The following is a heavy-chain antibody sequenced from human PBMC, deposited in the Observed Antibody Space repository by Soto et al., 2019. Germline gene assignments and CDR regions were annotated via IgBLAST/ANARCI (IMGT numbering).Heavy chain of an antibody. CDR3: ARTKCSGGSCYSWSLDF. J-gene: IGHJ4*02. Sequence: PSETLSLTCTVSGCSINTGGYYWIWIRHLPGKGLEWIGHMYYSESTYYNPSLKSRVSISLDTSKNQFSLKLSFVTAADTAMYYCARTKCSGGSCYSWSLDFWGQGTPVTVSS. D-gene: IGHD2-15*01. CDR2: MYYSEST. V-gene: IGHV4-31*03. CDR1: GCSINTGGYY.